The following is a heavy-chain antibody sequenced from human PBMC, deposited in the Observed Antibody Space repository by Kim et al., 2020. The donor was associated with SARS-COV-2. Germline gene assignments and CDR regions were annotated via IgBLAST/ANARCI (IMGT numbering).Heavy chain of an antibody. D-gene: IGHD3-9*01. CDR1: GFTFHNAW. Sequence: GGSLRLSCAGSGFTFHNAWMSWVRQAPGKGLEWVGRIKSKSDGETTDYAASVKGRFIISRDDSKNTLYLQMNSLKIEDSAVYYCRYYSESWGQGTLVTVS. CDR3: RYYSES. V-gene: IGHV3-15*01. J-gene: IGHJ5*02. CDR2: IKSKSDGETT.